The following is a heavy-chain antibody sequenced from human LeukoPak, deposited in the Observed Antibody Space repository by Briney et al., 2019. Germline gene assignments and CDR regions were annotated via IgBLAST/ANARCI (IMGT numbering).Heavy chain of an antibody. V-gene: IGHV3-33*01. CDR2: IWYDGSNK. D-gene: IGHD2-21*02. Sequence: GRSLRLSCAASGFTFSSYGMHWVRQAPGKGLEWVAVIWYDGSNKYYADSVKGRFTISRDNSKNTLYLQMNSLRAEDTAVYYCARDYCGGDCYVDYWGQGTLVTVSS. CDR1: GFTFSSYG. J-gene: IGHJ4*02. CDR3: ARDYCGGDCYVDY.